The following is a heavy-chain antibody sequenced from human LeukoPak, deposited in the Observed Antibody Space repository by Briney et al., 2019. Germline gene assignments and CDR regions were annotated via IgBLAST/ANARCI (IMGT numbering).Heavy chain of an antibody. V-gene: IGHV3-21*01. J-gene: IGHJ6*02. CDR2: ISGSSDYI. Sequence: GGSLRLSCAASGFTFSTYSMNWVRQAPGKGLEWVSSISGSSDYIFYADPVKGRFTMSRDNAKNSLYLQMNSLRAEDTAVYYCARVLFGYYGVDVWGQGTTVTVSS. CDR1: GFTFSTYS. D-gene: IGHD3-3*01. CDR3: ARVLFGYYGVDV.